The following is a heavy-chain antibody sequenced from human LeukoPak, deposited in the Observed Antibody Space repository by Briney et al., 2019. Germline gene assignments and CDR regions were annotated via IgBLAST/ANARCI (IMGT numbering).Heavy chain of an antibody. V-gene: IGHV3-74*01. Sequence: PGGSLRLSCAASGFTFSSYWMHWVRQAPGKGLVWVSRINTDGSSTSYADSVKGRFTISRDNAKNTLYLQMNSLRAEDTAVYYCAREDSGNYYAEYYFDFWGQGTLVTVSS. CDR3: AREDSGNYYAEYYFDF. J-gene: IGHJ4*02. D-gene: IGHD1-26*01. CDR1: GFTFSSYW. CDR2: INTDGSST.